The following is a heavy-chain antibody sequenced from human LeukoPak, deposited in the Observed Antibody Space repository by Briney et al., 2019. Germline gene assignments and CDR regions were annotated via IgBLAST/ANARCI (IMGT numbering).Heavy chain of an antibody. J-gene: IGHJ4*02. D-gene: IGHD3-16*01. CDR1: GGSISSSSYY. Sequence: SETLSLTCTVSGGSISSSSYYWGWIRQPPGKGLEWIGSIYYSGSTYYNPSLKSRVTISVDTSKNQFSLKLNSLTTADTAVYYCTRGAGWLIDYWGQGILVTVSS. CDR3: TRGAGWLIDY. CDR2: IYYSGST. V-gene: IGHV4-39*07.